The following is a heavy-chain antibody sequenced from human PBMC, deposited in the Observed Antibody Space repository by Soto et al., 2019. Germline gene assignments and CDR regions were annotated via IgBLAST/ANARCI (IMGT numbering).Heavy chain of an antibody. D-gene: IGHD3-3*01. Sequence: GGSLRLSSVASGFAYNSYVASWERQAPGRGLAWVSAISANGGTTYYPESAKGRFTLSRDNSRNTLYLEMNSMRAEDTTLYYCAKVSRHAIYGVGINNWFDPWGQGTLVTLSS. V-gene: IGHV3-23*01. CDR1: GFAYNSYV. CDR2: ISANGGTT. CDR3: AKVSRHAIYGVGINNWFDP. J-gene: IGHJ5*02.